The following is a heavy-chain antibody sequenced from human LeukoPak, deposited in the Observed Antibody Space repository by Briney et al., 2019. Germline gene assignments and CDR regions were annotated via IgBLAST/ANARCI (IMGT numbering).Heavy chain of an antibody. J-gene: IGHJ6*02. Sequence: GGSLRLSCAASGFTFSSYAMSWVRQAPGKGLEWVSAISGSGGSTYYADSVKGRFTISRDNSKNTLYLQMNSLRAEDTAVYYCAKRMMVRGAYYYYGMDVWGQGTLVTVSS. V-gene: IGHV3-23*01. CDR2: ISGSGGST. D-gene: IGHD3-10*01. CDR1: GFTFSSYA. CDR3: AKRMMVRGAYYYYGMDV.